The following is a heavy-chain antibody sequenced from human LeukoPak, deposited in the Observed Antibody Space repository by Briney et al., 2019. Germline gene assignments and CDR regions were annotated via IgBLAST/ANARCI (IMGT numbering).Heavy chain of an antibody. Sequence: ASVKVSCKASGYTFSTYGINWVRQAPGQGLEWVGWISTYDGKTNYAQNLQGRVTMTTDTSTSTAYLELRSLRSDDTAMYYCARGRTSVTTLRYFDYWGQGTLVTVSS. D-gene: IGHD4-17*01. J-gene: IGHJ4*02. CDR3: ARGRTSVTTLRYFDY. V-gene: IGHV1-18*01. CDR1: GYTFSTYG. CDR2: ISTYDGKT.